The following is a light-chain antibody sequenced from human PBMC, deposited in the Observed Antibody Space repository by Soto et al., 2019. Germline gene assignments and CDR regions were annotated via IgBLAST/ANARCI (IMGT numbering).Light chain of an antibody. CDR1: SSNIGRNI. CDR2: TNN. Sequence: QSALAQPPSASGTPGQRVTISCSGSSSNIGRNIVNWYQQLPGTAPKLLIYTNNQRPSGVPDRFSGAKSGTSASLATSGLQSEDEADYYCATWDDSLNGVVFGGGTKVTVL. V-gene: IGLV1-44*01. CDR3: ATWDDSLNGVV. J-gene: IGLJ2*01.